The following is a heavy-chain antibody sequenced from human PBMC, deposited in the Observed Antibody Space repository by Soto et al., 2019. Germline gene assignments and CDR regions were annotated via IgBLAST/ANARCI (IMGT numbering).Heavy chain of an antibody. CDR1: GGTFSSYA. Sequence: KVSCKASGGTFSSYAISWVRQAPGQGLEWMGGIIPIFGTANYAQKFQGRVTITADESTSTAYMELSSLRSEDTAVYYCARAKIAARLLMDYYYGMDVWGQGTTVTVSS. CDR3: ARAKIAARLLMDYYYGMDV. V-gene: IGHV1-69*01. CDR2: IIPIFGTA. J-gene: IGHJ6*02. D-gene: IGHD6-6*01.